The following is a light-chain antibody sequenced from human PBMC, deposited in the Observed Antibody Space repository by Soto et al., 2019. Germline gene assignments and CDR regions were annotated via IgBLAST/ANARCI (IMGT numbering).Light chain of an antibody. Sequence: EIAMTQSPATLSVSPGDRATLSCRASQSVSSNLAWYQQKPGQAPRLLIYDASTRASGIPGRFSGSGSGTEFTLTISSLQSEDFAVYYCQQYNNWSPITFGQGTRLEIK. J-gene: IGKJ5*01. CDR1: QSVSSN. CDR3: QQYNNWSPIT. V-gene: IGKV3-15*01. CDR2: DAS.